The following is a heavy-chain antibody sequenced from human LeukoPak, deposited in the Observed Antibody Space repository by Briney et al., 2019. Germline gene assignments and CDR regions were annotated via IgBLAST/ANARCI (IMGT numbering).Heavy chain of an antibody. J-gene: IGHJ4*02. CDR2: IYVSGTT. Sequence: PSETLSLTCTVSGASISTYYWNWIRQPPGKGLEWIGYIYVSGTTNYNPSLKSRVTISAVTSKNQFSLKLNSVTAADTAVYFCARRANWENYFDCWGQGTLVTVSS. CDR1: GASISTYY. V-gene: IGHV4-59*01. D-gene: IGHD7-27*01. CDR3: ARRANWENYFDC.